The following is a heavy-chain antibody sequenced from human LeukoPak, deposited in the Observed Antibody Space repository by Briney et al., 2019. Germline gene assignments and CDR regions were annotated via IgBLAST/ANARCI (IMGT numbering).Heavy chain of an antibody. CDR3: ARAHPTMVVVAAPDAFDI. CDR2: VPYDGNSK. V-gene: IGHV3-30*14. D-gene: IGHD2-15*01. J-gene: IGHJ3*02. Sequence: GRSLRLSCAASGFTFSSYAMHWVRQAPGKGLEWVTIVPYDGNSKYYADSVKGRFTISRDNSKNTLYLQMNSLRAEDTAVYYCARAHPTMVVVAAPDAFDIWGQGTMVTVSS. CDR1: GFTFSSYA.